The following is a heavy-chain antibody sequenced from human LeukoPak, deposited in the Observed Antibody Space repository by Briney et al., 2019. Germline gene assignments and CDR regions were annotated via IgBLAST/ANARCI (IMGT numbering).Heavy chain of an antibody. CDR1: GFTFSYYS. D-gene: IGHD3-22*01. CDR2: ISSSSSYI. V-gene: IGHV3-21*01. CDR3: ARVYYYDSSGYDYFDY. J-gene: IGHJ4*02. Sequence: GGSLRLSCAASGFTFSYYSMNWVRQAPGKGLEWVSSISSSSSYIYYADSMKGRFTISRDNAKNSLYLQMNSLRAEDTAVYYCARVYYYDSSGYDYFDYWGQGTLVTVSS.